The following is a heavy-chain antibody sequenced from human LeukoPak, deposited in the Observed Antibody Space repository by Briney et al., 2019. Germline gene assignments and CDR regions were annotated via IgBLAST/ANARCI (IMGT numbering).Heavy chain of an antibody. CDR2: IKQDGSEK. J-gene: IGHJ2*01. CDR3: ARFGGDYPLWYFDL. D-gene: IGHD4-17*01. CDR1: GFTFSSYL. V-gene: IGHV3-7*01. Sequence: GGSLRLSCAASGFTFSSYLMSWVRQAPGKGLEWVANIKQDGSEKYYVDSVKGRFTISRDNAKNSLYLQMNSLRAEDTAVYYCARFGGDYPLWYFDLWGRGTLVTVSS.